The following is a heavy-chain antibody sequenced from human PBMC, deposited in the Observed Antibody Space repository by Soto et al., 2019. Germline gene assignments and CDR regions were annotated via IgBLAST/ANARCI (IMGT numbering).Heavy chain of an antibody. CDR2: IWHDVSNK. CDR3: AREDWNDGHYCGMGV. V-gene: IGHV3-33*01. CDR1: GFTFSSYT. Sequence: QVQVVESGGGVVQPGRSLRLSCAASGFTFSSYTMYWVRQAPGKGLEGVAIIWHDVSNKYYVDSVKGRFTISRDNSKNTLYLQMNSLRAEDTAVYYCAREDWNDGHYCGMGVWGQGTTVTVSS. D-gene: IGHD1-1*01. J-gene: IGHJ6*02.